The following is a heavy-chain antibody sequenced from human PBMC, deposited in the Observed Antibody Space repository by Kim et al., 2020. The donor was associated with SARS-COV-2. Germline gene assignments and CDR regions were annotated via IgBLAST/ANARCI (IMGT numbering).Heavy chain of an antibody. CDR1: GGSISSGGYY. CDR3: ARAGRTFFGVVGAFDI. Sequence: SETLSLTCTVSGGSISSGGYYWSWIRQHPGKGLEGIGYIYYSGSTYYNPSLKSRVTISVDTSKNQFSLKLSSVTAADTAVYYCARAGRTFFGVVGAFDIWGQGTMVTVSS. CDR2: IYYSGST. V-gene: IGHV4-31*03. J-gene: IGHJ3*02. D-gene: IGHD3-3*01.